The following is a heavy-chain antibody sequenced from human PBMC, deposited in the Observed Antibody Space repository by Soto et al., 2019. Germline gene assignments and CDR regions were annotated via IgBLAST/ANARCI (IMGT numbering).Heavy chain of an antibody. CDR3: ARQHPLDSRVWYT. V-gene: IGHV5-51*01. Sequence: GESLKISCKVSGDSFTGFWIGWVRQMPGKGLEWLGSIYPRDSDTRYSPSFQGQVTISADKSLSTAYLQWNSLQASDTAIYYCARQHPLDSRVWYTWGQGTLVTVS. D-gene: IGHD6-19*01. CDR1: GDSFTGFW. CDR2: IYPRDSDT. J-gene: IGHJ4*02.